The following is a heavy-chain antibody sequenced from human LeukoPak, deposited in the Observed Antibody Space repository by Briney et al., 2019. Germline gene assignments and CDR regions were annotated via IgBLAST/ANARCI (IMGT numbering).Heavy chain of an antibody. J-gene: IGHJ6*04. CDR1: GFTFSSYS. V-gene: IGHV3-21*01. CDR3: AGGYGSEDYYYYGMDV. D-gene: IGHD3-10*01. CDR2: ISSSSRYI. Sequence: GGSLRLSCAASGFTFSSYSMNWVRQAPGKGVEWVSSISSSSRYIYYADSVKGRFTISRDNAKNSLYLQMNSLRAEDTAVYYCAGGYGSEDYYYYGMDVWGKGTTVTVSS.